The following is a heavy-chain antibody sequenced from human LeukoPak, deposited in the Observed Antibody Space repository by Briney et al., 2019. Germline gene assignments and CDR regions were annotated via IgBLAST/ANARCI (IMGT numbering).Heavy chain of an antibody. D-gene: IGHD6-13*01. CDR3: AKDDLWQQLVPKEPDY. V-gene: IGHV3-11*04. CDR2: ISSSGSTI. J-gene: IGHJ4*02. Sequence: GGSLRLSCAASGFTFSDYYMSWIRQAPGKGLEWVSYISSSGSTIYYADSVKGRFTISRDNAKNSLYLQMNSLRAEDTAVYYCAKDDLWQQLVPKEPDYWGQGTLVTVSS. CDR1: GFTFSDYY.